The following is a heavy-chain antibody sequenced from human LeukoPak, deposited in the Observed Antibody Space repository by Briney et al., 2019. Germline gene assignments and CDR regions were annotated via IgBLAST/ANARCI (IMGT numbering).Heavy chain of an antibody. J-gene: IGHJ6*02. CDR2: IYYSGST. V-gene: IGHV4-59*01. CDR1: GGSISSYY. D-gene: IGHD6-13*01. Sequence: SETLSLTCTVSGGSISSYYWSWIRQPPGKGLEWIGYIYYSGSTNYSPSLKSRVTISVDTSKNQFSLKLSSVTAADTAVYYCARDWVSSSWSHYYYYGMDVWGQGTTVTVSS. CDR3: ARDWVSSSWSHYYYYGMDV.